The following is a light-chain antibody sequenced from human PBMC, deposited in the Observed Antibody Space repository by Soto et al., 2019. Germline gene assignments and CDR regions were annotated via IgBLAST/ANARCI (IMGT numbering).Light chain of an antibody. CDR2: RNN. CDR1: SSKIGSNY. J-gene: IGLJ1*01. CDR3: AAWDDSLSVPYV. V-gene: IGLV1-47*01. Sequence: QSVLTQPPSASWTPGQRVTISCSGSSSKIGSNYVYWYQQLPGTAPKLLIYRNNQRPSGVPDRFSGSKSGTSTSLAISGLRSEDEADYYCAAWDDSLSVPYVFGTGTKVTVL.